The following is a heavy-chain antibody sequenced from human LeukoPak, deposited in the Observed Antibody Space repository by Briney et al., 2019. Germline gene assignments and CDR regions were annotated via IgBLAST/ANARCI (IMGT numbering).Heavy chain of an antibody. CDR1: GFTFSSYS. Sequence: GGALRLSCAASGFTFSSYSMNGVGQAPGKGVEGMSYISSYSGSTIYYAASGKGRFTISRDNAKNALYLQMNSLRYEDTAVYHCARGLAPWGQGTLVTVSS. J-gene: IGHJ5*02. CDR2: ISSYSGSTI. V-gene: IGHV3-48*02. CDR3: ARGLAP.